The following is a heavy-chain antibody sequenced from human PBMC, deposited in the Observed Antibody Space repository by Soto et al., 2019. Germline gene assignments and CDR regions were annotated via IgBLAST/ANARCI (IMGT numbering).Heavy chain of an antibody. Sequence: QVQLVQSGAEVKKPGASVKVSCKVSGYTLTELSMHWVRQAPGKGLEWMGGFDPEDGETIYAQKFQGRVTMTEDTSTDTAYMELSSLRSEDTAVYYCATTGYYYDSSGYYYSLSFDYWGQGTLVTVSS. V-gene: IGHV1-24*01. J-gene: IGHJ4*02. CDR3: ATTGYYYDSSGYYYSLSFDY. D-gene: IGHD3-22*01. CDR1: GYTLTELS. CDR2: FDPEDGET.